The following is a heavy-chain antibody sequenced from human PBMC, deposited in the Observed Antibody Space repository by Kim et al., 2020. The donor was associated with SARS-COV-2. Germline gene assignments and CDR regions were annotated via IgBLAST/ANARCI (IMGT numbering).Heavy chain of an antibody. J-gene: IGHJ6*02. Sequence: GGSLRLSCAASGFTFSSYGMHWVRQAPGKGLEWVAVIWYDGSNKYYADSVKGRFTIYRDNSKNTLYLQMNSLRAEDTAVYYCARENLIGIVVPAAMLYYYYGIEVWGQGTTVTVSS. CDR1: GFTFSSYG. D-gene: IGHD2-2*01. V-gene: IGHV3-33*01. CDR3: ARENLIGIVVPAAMLYYYYGIEV. CDR2: IWYDGSNK.